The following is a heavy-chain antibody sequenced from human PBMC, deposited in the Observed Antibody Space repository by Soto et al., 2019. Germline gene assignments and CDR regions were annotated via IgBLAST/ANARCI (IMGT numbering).Heavy chain of an antibody. V-gene: IGHV1-46*01. CDR2: INPSGGST. Sequence: GASVKVSCKGSGYTFTSYYMHWVRQAPGQGLEWMGIINPSGGSTSYAQKFQGRVTMTRDTSTSTVYMELSSLRSEDTAVYYCARDALGIAVAGTVYYYYGMDVWGQGTTVTVSS. J-gene: IGHJ6*02. D-gene: IGHD6-19*01. CDR3: ARDALGIAVAGTVYYYYGMDV. CDR1: GYTFTSYY.